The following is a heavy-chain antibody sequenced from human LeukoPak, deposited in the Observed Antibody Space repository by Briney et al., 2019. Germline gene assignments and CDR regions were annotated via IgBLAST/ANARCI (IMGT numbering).Heavy chain of an antibody. CDR2: VYHRGST. J-gene: IGHJ4*02. Sequence: SETLSLTCDISGGSINSSYWWTWVRQPPGKGLEWIGEVYHRGSTNYNPSLKSRVTMSVDKSKNQFSLKLNSVTAADTAVYYCARVQPMFISRPHFDSWGQGTLVTVSS. V-gene: IGHV4-4*02. CDR1: GGSINSSYW. D-gene: IGHD6-13*01. CDR3: ARVQPMFISRPHFDS.